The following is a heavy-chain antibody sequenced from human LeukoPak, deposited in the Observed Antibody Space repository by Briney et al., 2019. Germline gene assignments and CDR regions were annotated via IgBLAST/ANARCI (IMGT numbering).Heavy chain of an antibody. Sequence: ASVKVSCKASGYTFTSYDINWVRQAPGQGLEWMGWINPNSGGTNYAQKFQGRVTMTRDTSISTAYMELSRLRSDDTAVYYCARDFLGKYYDSSGYPTDYWGQGTLVTVSS. CDR1: GYTFTSYD. J-gene: IGHJ4*02. CDR2: INPNSGGT. CDR3: ARDFLGKYYDSSGYPTDY. D-gene: IGHD3-22*01. V-gene: IGHV1-2*02.